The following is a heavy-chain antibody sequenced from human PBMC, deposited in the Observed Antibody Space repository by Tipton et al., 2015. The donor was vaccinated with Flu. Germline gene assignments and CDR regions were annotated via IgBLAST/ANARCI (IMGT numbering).Heavy chain of an antibody. Sequence: TLSLTCTVSGGSISSYYWSWIRQPPGKGLEWIGYIYYSGSTNYNPSLKSRVTISVDTSKNQFSLKLSSVTAADTAVYYCARRPDITIFGVVITASWFDPWGQGTLVTVSS. CDR2: IYYSGST. V-gene: IGHV4-59*08. D-gene: IGHD3-3*01. CDR1: GGSISSYY. CDR3: ARRPDITIFGVVITASWFDP. J-gene: IGHJ5*02.